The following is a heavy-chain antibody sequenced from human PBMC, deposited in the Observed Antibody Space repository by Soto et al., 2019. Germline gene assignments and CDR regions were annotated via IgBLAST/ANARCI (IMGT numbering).Heavy chain of an antibody. CDR2: ISYDGSNK. D-gene: IGHD5-18*01. CDR3: AKGRVDTAMLYYYGMDV. V-gene: IGHV3-30*18. J-gene: IGHJ6*02. CDR1: GFTFSSYG. Sequence: WSLRLSCAASGFTFSSYGMLWVRQAPGKXLEWVAVISYDGSNKYYADSVKGRFTISRDNSKNTLYLQMNSLRAEDTAVYYCAKGRVDTAMLYYYGMDVWGQGTTVTVSS.